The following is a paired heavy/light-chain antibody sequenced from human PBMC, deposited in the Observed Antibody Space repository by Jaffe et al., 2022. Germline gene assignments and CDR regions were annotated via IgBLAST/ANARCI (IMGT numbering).Light chain of an antibody. J-gene: IGKJ3*01. CDR3: QQYNNWPFT. CDR1: QSVSSN. Sequence: EIVMTQSPATLSVSPGERATLSCRASQSVSSNLAWYQQKPGQAPRLLIYGASTRATDIPARFSGSGSGTEFTLTISSLQSEDFAVYYCQQYNNWPFTFGPGTKVDIK. CDR2: GAS. V-gene: IGKV3-15*01.
Heavy chain of an antibody. J-gene: IGHJ3*02. CDR1: GFTFSSYG. V-gene: IGHV3-30*02. CDR3: AKGVSGWDALDI. D-gene: IGHD6-19*01. Sequence: QVQLVESGGGVVQPGGSLRLSCAASGFTFSSYGMHWVRQAPGKGLEWVAFIRYDGNNKYYGDSVKGRFTISRDNSKNTLYLQMNSLRAEDTAVYYCAKGVSGWDALDIWGQGTMVTVSS. CDR2: IRYDGNNK.